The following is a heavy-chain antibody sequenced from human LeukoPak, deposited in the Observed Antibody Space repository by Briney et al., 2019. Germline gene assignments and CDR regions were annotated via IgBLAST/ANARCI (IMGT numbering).Heavy chain of an antibody. CDR3: ASLGYCSSTSCFRTPGDY. D-gene: IGHD2-2*01. V-gene: IGHV4-30-4*08. J-gene: IGHJ4*02. CDR2: IYYSGST. CDR1: GGSISSGDYY. Sequence: SQTPSLTCTVSGGSISSGDYYWSWIRQPPGKGLEWIGYIYYSGSTYYNPSLKSRVTISVDTSKNQFFLKLSSVTAADTAVYYCASLGYCSSTSCFRTPGDYWGQGTLVTASS.